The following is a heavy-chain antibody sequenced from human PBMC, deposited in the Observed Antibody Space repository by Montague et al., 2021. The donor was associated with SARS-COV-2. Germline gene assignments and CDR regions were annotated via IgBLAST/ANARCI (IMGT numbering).Heavy chain of an antibody. Sequence: SETLSLTCAVYGGSFNDNYCSWIRQPPGTGLEWIGQINHSGSTNYNQTLKSRVPISVDTSKNQFSLKLRSMTAADTAMYYCARGRVGITMILVVIVDSYYFDYWGQGTLVTVSS. CDR1: GGSFNDNY. V-gene: IGHV4-34*01. D-gene: IGHD3-22*01. CDR3: ARGRVGITMILVVIVDSYYFDY. J-gene: IGHJ4*02. CDR2: INHSGST.